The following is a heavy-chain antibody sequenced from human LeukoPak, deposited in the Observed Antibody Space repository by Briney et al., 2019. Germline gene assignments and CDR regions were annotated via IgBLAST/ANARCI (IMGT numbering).Heavy chain of an antibody. V-gene: IGHV1-8*01. CDR3: AREGIAAAQGFDY. J-gene: IGHJ4*02. Sequence: GASVKVSCKASGHTFSSYDINWVRQATGQGLEWMGWMNPNTGKADYAQKFQGRVTLTRNTSINTVYMELSSLTSEDTAVYYCAREGIAAAQGFDYWGQGTLVTVSS. CDR1: GHTFSSYD. D-gene: IGHD6-13*01. CDR2: MNPNTGKA.